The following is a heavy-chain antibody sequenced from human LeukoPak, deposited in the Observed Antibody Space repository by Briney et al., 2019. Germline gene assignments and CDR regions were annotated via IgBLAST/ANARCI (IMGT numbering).Heavy chain of an antibody. V-gene: IGHV4-34*01. CDR2: INHSGST. CDR1: GGSFSGYY. D-gene: IGHD3-10*01. J-gene: IGHJ4*02. Sequence: SETLSLTCAVYGGSFSGYYWSWIRQPPGKGLEWIGEINHSGSTNYNPSLKSRVTISVDTSKTQFSLKMSSVTAADTAVYYCARHQNSDSGTFDYWGQGTLVTVSS. CDR3: ARHQNSDSGTFDY.